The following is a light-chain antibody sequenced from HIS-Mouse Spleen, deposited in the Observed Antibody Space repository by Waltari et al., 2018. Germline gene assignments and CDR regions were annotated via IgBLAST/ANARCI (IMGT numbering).Light chain of an antibody. J-gene: IGLJ2*01. CDR3: SSYAGSNNVV. Sequence: QSALTQPPSASGSPGQSVPIPCPGTSSDVGGYNYVSWYQQHPGNAPNLMIYEVSTRPSGVPDRFSGSKSGNTASLTVSGLQAEDEADYYCSSYAGSNNVVFGGGTKLTVL. CDR1: SSDVGGYNY. CDR2: EVS. V-gene: IGLV2-8*01.